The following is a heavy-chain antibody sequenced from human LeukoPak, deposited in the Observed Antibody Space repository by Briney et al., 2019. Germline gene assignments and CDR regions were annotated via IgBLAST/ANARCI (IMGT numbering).Heavy chain of an antibody. J-gene: IGHJ4*02. CDR2: ISSSSSYI. CDR1: GFTFSSYS. V-gene: IGHV3-21*01. D-gene: IGHD3-22*01. Sequence: PGGSLRLSCAASGFTFSSYSMNWVRQAPGKGLEWVSSISSSSSYIYYADSVKGRFTISRDNAKNSLYLQMNSLRAEDTAVYYCASTGYYDSSGYPLFDYWGQGTLVTVSS. CDR3: ASTGYYDSSGYPLFDY.